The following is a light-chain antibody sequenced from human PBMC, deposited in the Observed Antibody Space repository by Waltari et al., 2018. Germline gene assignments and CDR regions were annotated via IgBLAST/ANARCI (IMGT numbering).Light chain of an antibody. CDR1: SSNIGSTI. CDR2: RND. V-gene: IGLV1-44*01. CDR3: ASWDDSLNGRWE. Sequence: QSVLTQPPSASGAPGQRVTISCSGSSSNIGSTIVNCYQQVPGTTPKLLNYRNDQRPSGVPDRFSGSKSGTSASLAISGLRSDDEADYFCASWDDSLNGRWEFGGGTKVTVI. J-gene: IGLJ2*01.